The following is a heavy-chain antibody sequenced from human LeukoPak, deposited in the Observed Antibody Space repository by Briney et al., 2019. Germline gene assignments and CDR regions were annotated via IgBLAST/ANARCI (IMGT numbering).Heavy chain of an antibody. CDR2: ISFSGSLT. Sequence: PGGSLRLSCLASGFPLRHYAMNWVRQAPGKGLEWVSAISFSGSLTYYADSVKGRFTISRDNANNFLYLQMNSLRAEDTAVYYCATETNGRHYDYWGQGTLLTVSS. CDR3: ATETNGRHYDY. D-gene: IGHD1-14*01. V-gene: IGHV3-23*01. CDR1: GFPLRHYA. J-gene: IGHJ4*02.